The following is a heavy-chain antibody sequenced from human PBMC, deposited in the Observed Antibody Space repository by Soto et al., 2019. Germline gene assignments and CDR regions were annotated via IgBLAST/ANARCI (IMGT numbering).Heavy chain of an antibody. CDR2: IIPILGIA. CDR1: GGTFSSYT. CDR3: ARPKDYDDCLDL. J-gene: IGHJ4*02. D-gene: IGHD3-22*01. Sequence: SVKVSCKASGGTFSSYTISWVRQAPGQGLEWMGRIIPILGIANYAQKFQGRVTITADKSTSTAYMELSSLRSEDTAVYYCARPKDYDDCLDLWGQGTLVTVSS. V-gene: IGHV1-69*02.